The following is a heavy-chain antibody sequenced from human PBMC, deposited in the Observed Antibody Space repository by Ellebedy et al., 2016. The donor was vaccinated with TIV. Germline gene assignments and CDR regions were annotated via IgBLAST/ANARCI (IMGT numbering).Heavy chain of an antibody. CDR1: GFTFSSFW. CDR2: INQDGTEK. J-gene: IGHJ4*02. Sequence: GESLKISCAASGFTFSSFWMSWVRQAPGKGLEWVANINQDGTEKYYVDSVKGRFTISRDNTKNSLYLQMNSLRAEDTAVYYCARERSSSHSNLDYWGQGTLATVSS. D-gene: IGHD6-13*01. CDR3: ARERSSSHSNLDY. V-gene: IGHV3-7*01.